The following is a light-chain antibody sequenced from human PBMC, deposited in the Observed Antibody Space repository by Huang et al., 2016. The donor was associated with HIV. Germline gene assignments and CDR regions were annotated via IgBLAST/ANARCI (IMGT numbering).Light chain of an antibody. V-gene: IGKV3-11*01. CDR2: GAS. CDR1: QSVSSY. J-gene: IGKJ2*01. CDR3: QQRSDWPRT. Sequence: EIVLTQSPATLSLSPGERATLSCRASQSVSSYLDWYQQKAGQAPRLLIYGASNRATGIPARFSGSGSGTDFTLTISSLEPEDFAVYYCQQRSDWPRTFGQGTKLEIK.